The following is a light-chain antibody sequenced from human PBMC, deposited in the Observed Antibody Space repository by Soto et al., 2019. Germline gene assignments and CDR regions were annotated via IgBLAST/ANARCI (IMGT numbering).Light chain of an antibody. V-gene: IGKV1-5*03. CDR1: QNINSW. CDR2: KAS. J-gene: IGKJ1*01. CDR3: QQYIDYWT. Sequence: DIQMTQSPSTLSASVGDRVTITCRASQNINSWLAWYQQKPGKAPKVLIYKASSLESGVPSRFSGSGSGTEFTLTINSVQPEDFATYYCQQYIDYWTFGQGTKVDIK.